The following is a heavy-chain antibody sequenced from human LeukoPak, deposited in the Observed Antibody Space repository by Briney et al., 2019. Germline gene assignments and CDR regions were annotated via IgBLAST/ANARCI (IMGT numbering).Heavy chain of an antibody. D-gene: IGHD6-19*01. Sequence: SETLSLTCTVSGGSISSSSYYWGWIRQPPGKGLEWIGYIYYSGSTNYNPSLKSRVTISVDTSKNQFSLKLSSVTAADTAVYYCARGQWLVDYWGQGTLVTVSS. CDR3: ARGQWLVDY. J-gene: IGHJ4*02. CDR2: IYYSGST. CDR1: GGSISSSSYY. V-gene: IGHV4-61*05.